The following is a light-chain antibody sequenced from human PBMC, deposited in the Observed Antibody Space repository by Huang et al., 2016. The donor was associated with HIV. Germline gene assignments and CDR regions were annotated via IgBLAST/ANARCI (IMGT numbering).Light chain of an antibody. V-gene: IGKV1-39*01. CDR2: AVS. Sequence: DIQMTQSPSSLSASVGDRVIITCRASQAINTYLNWYHQKLGKAPTLRISAVSSLQSGVPSRFSGSGSGTDFTLTISSLQPEDFATYYCQQSYSTPYTFGQGTKVEI. J-gene: IGKJ2*01. CDR1: QAINTY. CDR3: QQSYSTPYT.